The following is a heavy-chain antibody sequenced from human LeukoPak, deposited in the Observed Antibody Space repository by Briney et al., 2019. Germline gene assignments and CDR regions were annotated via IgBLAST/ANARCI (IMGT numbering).Heavy chain of an antibody. J-gene: IGHJ5*02. CDR2: ISGSGGST. CDR1: GFTFSSYA. V-gene: IGHV3-23*01. D-gene: IGHD3-3*01. CDR3: AKMNGEPGYDFWSGYYLVGWFDP. Sequence: GGSLRLSCAASGFTFSSYAMSWVRQAPGKGLEWVSAISGSGGSTYYADSVKGRFTISRDNSKNTLYLRMNSLRAEDTAVYYCAKMNGEPGYDFWSGYYLVGWFDPWGQGTLVTVSS.